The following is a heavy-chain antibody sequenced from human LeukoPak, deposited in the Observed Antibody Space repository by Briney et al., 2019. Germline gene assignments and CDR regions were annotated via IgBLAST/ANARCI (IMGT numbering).Heavy chain of an antibody. CDR2: IRSKANSYAT. D-gene: IGHD4-11*01. Sequence: GGSLRLSCAASGFTFSGSAMHWVRQASGEGLEWVGRIRSKANSYATAYAASVKGRFTISRDDSKNTAYLQMNSLKTEDTAVYYCTRHGGNYVFYYYYMDVWGKGTTVTVSS. CDR1: GFTFSGSA. J-gene: IGHJ6*03. V-gene: IGHV3-73*01. CDR3: TRHGGNYVFYYYYMDV.